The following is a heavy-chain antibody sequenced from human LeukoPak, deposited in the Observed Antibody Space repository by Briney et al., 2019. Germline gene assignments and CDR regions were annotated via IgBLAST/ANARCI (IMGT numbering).Heavy chain of an antibody. J-gene: IGHJ5*02. V-gene: IGHV3-21*01. CDR1: GFTFSSYS. Sequence: GSLRLSCAASGFTFSSYSMNWVRRAPGKGLEWVSSISSSSSYIYYAGSVKGRFTISRDNAKNSLYLQMNSLRAEDTAVYYCARSHTAMVIDWFDPWGQGTLVTVSS. D-gene: IGHD5-18*01. CDR3: ARSHTAMVIDWFDP. CDR2: ISSSSSYI.